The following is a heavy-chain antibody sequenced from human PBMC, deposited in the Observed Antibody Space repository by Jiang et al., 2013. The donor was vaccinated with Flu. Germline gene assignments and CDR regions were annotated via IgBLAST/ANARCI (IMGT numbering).Heavy chain of an antibody. Sequence: VQLVESGGGLVQPGGSLRLSCAVSGFTFSDYEMNWVRQAPGKGLEWISYISSSAGTIYYADSVKGRFTISRDNAKKSLYLQMKSLGVEDTAVYYCARDRGGYDILSGISPRYGMDVWGQGTTVTVS. CDR1: GFTFSDYE. J-gene: IGHJ6*02. V-gene: IGHV3-48*03. D-gene: IGHD3-9*01. CDR3: ARDRGGYDILSGISPRYGMDV. CDR2: ISSSAGTI.